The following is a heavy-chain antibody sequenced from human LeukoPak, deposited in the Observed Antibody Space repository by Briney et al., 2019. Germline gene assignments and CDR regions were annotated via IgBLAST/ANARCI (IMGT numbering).Heavy chain of an antibody. CDR3: ARGGDRRGFDY. CDR2: ITGSGGST. V-gene: IGHV3-23*01. J-gene: IGHJ4*02. CDR1: GFTFSSYD. D-gene: IGHD1-14*01. Sequence: PGGSLRLSCAASGFTFSSYDMSWVRQAPGSGLEWVSGITGSGGSTYYADSVKGRFTISRDNSKNTLYLQMNSLRAEDTAVYYCARGGDRRGFDYWGQGTLVTVSS.